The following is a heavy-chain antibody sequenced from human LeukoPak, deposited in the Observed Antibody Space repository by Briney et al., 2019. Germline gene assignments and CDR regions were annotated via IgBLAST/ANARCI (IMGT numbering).Heavy chain of an antibody. J-gene: IGHJ3*02. CDR3: AREFWNYRSGNLQAFHI. V-gene: IGHV4-4*07. Sequence: TSETLSLTCTVSGGSISSYYWSWIRQPAGKGLEWIGRIYTSGSTNYNPSLKSRVTMSVDTSKNQFSLRLSSVTAADPAVYYCAREFWNYRSGNLQAFHIWGQGTLVTVSS. D-gene: IGHD3-10*01. CDR2: IYTSGST. CDR1: GGSISSYY.